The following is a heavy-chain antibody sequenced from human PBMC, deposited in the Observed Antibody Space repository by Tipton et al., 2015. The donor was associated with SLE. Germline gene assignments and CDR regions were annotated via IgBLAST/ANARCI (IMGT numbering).Heavy chain of an antibody. CDR1: GFTFSSYA. Sequence: SLRLSCAASGFTFSSYAMHWVRRAPGKGLEWVAVISYDGSNKYYADSVKGRFTISRDNSKNTLYLQMNSLRAEDTAVYYCASPIAAAGGYWGQGTLVTVSS. CDR3: ASPIAAAGGY. CDR2: ISYDGSNK. V-gene: IGHV3-30*04. J-gene: IGHJ4*02. D-gene: IGHD6-13*01.